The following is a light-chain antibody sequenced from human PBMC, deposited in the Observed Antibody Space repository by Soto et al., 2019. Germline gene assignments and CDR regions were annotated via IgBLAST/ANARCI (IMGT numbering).Light chain of an antibody. CDR1: QSVSSN. CDR3: QQYNNGPPVLC. Sequence: EIVMTQSPATLSVSPGERATLSCRASQSVSSNLAWYQQKPGQAPRLLIYGASSRATGIPARFSGSCSVTDFTLTISSLQSEDFSVYNCQQYNNGPPVLCFGGGTKGEIK. CDR2: GAS. V-gene: IGKV3-15*01. J-gene: IGKJ4*01.